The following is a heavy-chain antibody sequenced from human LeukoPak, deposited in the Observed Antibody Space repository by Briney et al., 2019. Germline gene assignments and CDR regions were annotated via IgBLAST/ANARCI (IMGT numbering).Heavy chain of an antibody. V-gene: IGHV1-69*13. CDR2: IIPIFGTA. J-gene: IGHJ1*01. CDR3: ARILSSSWYEYFHH. D-gene: IGHD6-19*01. Sequence: SVKVSCKASGCTFINYAISWVRQAPGQGLEWMGAIIPIFGTANYAQKFQGRVTITADESTSTAYMELSSLRSEDTAVYYCARILSSSWYEYFHHWGQGTLVTVSS. CDR1: GCTFINYA.